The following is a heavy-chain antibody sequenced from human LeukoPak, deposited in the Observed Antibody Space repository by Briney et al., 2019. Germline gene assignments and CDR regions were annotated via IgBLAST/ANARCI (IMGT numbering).Heavy chain of an antibody. CDR1: GGSISSSSYY. D-gene: IGHD3-10*01. V-gene: IGHV4-39*01. CDR2: IYYSGST. J-gene: IGHJ4*02. Sequence: PSETLSLTCTVSGGSISSSSYYWGWLRQPPGKGLEWIGSIYYSGSTYYNPSLKSPVTISVDTPKNQFSLKLSSVTAADTAVYYCARTRYYYNSRSYGAPYYFDYWGQGTLVTVSS. CDR3: ARTRYYYNSRSYGAPYYFDY.